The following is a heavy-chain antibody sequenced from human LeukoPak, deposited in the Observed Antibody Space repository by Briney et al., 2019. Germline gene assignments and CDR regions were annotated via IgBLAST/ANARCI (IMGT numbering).Heavy chain of an antibody. V-gene: IGHV3-23*01. CDR1: GFTFSSYA. J-gene: IGHJ4*02. CDR2: ISGSGGST. Sequence: GGSLRPSCAASGFTFSSYAMSWVRQAPGEGLEWVSAISGSGGSTYYADSVKGRFTISRDNSKNTLYLQMNSLRAEDTAVYYCAKDRSSSWYGIKFDYWGQGTLVTVSS. D-gene: IGHD6-13*01. CDR3: AKDRSSSWYGIKFDY.